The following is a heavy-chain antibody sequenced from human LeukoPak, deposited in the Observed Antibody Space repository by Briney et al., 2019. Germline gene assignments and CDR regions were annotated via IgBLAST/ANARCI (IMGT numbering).Heavy chain of an antibody. CDR2: IYTSGSS. CDR3: ARTEDYYGSGSHFDY. D-gene: IGHD3-10*01. J-gene: IGHJ4*02. CDR1: GGSISSYY. V-gene: IGHV4-4*07. Sequence: PSETLSLTCTVSGGSISSYYWSWIRQPAGKGLEWIGRIYTSGSSNYNPSLKSRVTISVDTSKNQFSLKLSSVTAADTAVYYCARTEDYYGSGSHFDYWGQGTLVTVSS.